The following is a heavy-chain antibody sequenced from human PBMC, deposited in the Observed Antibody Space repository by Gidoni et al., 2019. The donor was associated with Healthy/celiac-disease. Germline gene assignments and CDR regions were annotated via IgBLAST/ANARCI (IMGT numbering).Heavy chain of an antibody. J-gene: IGHJ6*02. CDR1: GFTFRRYW. Sequence: EVQLVESGGGLVQPGGSLRLSCAASGFTFRRYWMSWVRQAPGKGLEWVANIKQDGSEKYYVDSVKGRFTISRDNAKNSLYLQMNSLRAEDTAVYYCARVARDSSGWYPRLDYYYYGMDVWGQGTTVTVSS. D-gene: IGHD6-19*01. V-gene: IGHV3-7*03. CDR3: ARVARDSSGWYPRLDYYYYGMDV. CDR2: IKQDGSEK.